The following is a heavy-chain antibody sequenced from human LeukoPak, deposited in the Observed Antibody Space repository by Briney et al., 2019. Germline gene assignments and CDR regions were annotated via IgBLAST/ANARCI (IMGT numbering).Heavy chain of an antibody. CDR1: GFTFSSYA. D-gene: IGHD6-19*01. CDR2: ISGSGGST. Sequence: GGSLRLSCAASGFTFSSYAMSWVRQAPGKGLEWVSAISGSGGSTYYADSVKGRFTISRDNSKNTLYLQMNSLRAEDTAVYYCAKGPFGYSSGWYRYFDYWGQGTLVTVCS. J-gene: IGHJ4*02. V-gene: IGHV3-23*01. CDR3: AKGPFGYSSGWYRYFDY.